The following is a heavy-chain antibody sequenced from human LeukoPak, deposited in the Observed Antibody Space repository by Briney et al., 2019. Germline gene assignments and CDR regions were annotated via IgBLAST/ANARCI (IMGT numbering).Heavy chain of an antibody. D-gene: IGHD5-18*01. J-gene: IGHJ4*02. CDR1: GGTFSSYA. CDR3: ARAVLLGTDFDY. Sequence: GASVKVSCKASGGTFSSYAISWVRQAPGQGLEWMGWINPDSGGTNYAQKFQGRVTMTRDTSISTAYMELSRLRSDDTAVYYCARAVLLGTDFDYWGQGTLVTISS. CDR2: INPDSGGT. V-gene: IGHV1-2*02.